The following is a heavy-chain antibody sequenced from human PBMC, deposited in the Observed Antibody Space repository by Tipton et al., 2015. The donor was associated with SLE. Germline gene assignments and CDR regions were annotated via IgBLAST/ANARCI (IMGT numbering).Heavy chain of an antibody. J-gene: IGHJ4*02. Sequence: GSLRLSCVASGFNFSTYEMNWVRQAPGKGLEWISYISSRDSTIYYADSVKGRFTISRDNAENAVFLQMNRRRVEDTGVYYCARGRTGEWGQGTLVTVSS. V-gene: IGHV3-48*03. CDR2: ISSRDSTI. CDR1: GFNFSTYE. CDR3: ARGRTGE. D-gene: IGHD7-27*01.